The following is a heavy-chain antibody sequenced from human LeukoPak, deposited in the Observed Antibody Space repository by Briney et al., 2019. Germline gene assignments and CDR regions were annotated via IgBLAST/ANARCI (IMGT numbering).Heavy chain of an antibody. CDR3: AKQVAGGQIDY. CDR2: ISYDGSNK. V-gene: IGHV3-30*18. CDR1: GFTFSSYG. D-gene: IGHD6-19*01. J-gene: IGHJ4*02. Sequence: GGSLRLFCAASGFTFSSYGMHWVRQAPGKGLEWVAVISYDGSNKYYADSVKGRFTISRDNSKNTLYLQMNSLRAEDTAVYYCAKQVAGGQIDYWGQGTLVTVSS.